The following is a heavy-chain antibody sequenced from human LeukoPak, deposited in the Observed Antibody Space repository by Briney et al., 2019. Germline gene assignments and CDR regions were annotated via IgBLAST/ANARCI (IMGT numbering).Heavy chain of an antibody. D-gene: IGHD3-10*01. CDR3: ARQRAWFGEWAFDY. J-gene: IGHJ4*02. CDR2: IKSGDTT. CDR1: DGSISSRTFY. V-gene: IGHV4-39*01. Sequence: PSETLSLTCTVSDGSISSRTFYWGWIRQPPGTGLEWIGSIKSGDTTYYNASLKSRVTMFVDTSKKQVSLEVSSVTAADTAVYYCARQRAWFGEWAFDYWGRGTLVTVSS.